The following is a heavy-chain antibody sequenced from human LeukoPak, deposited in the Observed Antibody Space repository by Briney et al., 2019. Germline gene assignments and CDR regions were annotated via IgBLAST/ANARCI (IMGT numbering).Heavy chain of an antibody. V-gene: IGHV1-24*01. Sequence: ASVKVSCKVSGYTLTELSMYWVRQAPGKGLEWMGGFDPEDGETIYAQKFQGRVTMTEDTSTDTAYMELSSLRSEDTAVYYCATGPKLRYFDWPSSFDYWGQGTLVTVSS. CDR3: ATGPKLRYFDWPSSFDY. CDR2: FDPEDGET. J-gene: IGHJ4*02. CDR1: GYTLTELS. D-gene: IGHD3-9*01.